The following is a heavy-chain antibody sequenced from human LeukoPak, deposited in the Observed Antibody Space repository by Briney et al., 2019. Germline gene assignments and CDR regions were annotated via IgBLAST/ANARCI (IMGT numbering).Heavy chain of an antibody. J-gene: IGHJ3*02. CDR1: GYTFTGYY. CDR3: ARERWEGWLVHLYI. Sequence: GASVKVSCKASGYTFTGYYMHWVRQAPGQGLEWMGWINPNSGGTNYAQKFQGRVTMTRDTSISTAYMELSRLRSDDTAVYYCARERWEGWLVHLYIWGQGTMVTVSS. CDR2: INPNSGGT. V-gene: IGHV1-2*02. D-gene: IGHD6-19*01.